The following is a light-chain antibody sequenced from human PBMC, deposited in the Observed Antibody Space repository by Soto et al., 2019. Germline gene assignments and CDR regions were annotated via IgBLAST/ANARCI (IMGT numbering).Light chain of an antibody. CDR2: DAS. V-gene: IGKV1-5*01. CDR3: QQYTSDLYT. J-gene: IGKJ2*01. CDR1: KNLLTY. Sequence: DIQLTQFPSTLSASVGGTVTITCRASKNLLTYLAWYQQKPGRPPKLLIHDASTLEDGVPSRFSGSGSGTEFSLTISSLQPEDFAMYHCQQYTSDLYTFGQGTKLQ.